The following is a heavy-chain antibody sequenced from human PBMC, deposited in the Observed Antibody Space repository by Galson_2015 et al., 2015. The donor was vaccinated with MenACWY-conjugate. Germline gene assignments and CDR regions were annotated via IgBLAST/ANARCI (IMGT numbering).Heavy chain of an antibody. CDR3: VKAWYSRDWYSLYNFLFQH. V-gene: IGHV3-64D*09. J-gene: IGHJ6*02. CDR1: GFVFSSYT. Sequence: SLRLSCAASGFVFSSYTMHWVRQAPGEGLECISTISPSGSNTFYADSAKGRFSISRDNSKTTVYLHMSSLRPEDTAVFYCVKAWYSRDWYSLYNFLFQHWGQGTTVTVSS. D-gene: IGHD6-19*01. CDR2: ISPSGSNT.